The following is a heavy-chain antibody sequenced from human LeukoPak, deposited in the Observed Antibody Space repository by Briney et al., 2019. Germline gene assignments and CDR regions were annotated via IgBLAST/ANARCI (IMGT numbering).Heavy chain of an antibody. Sequence: PGRSLRLSCAASGFTFSSYGMHWVRQAPGKGLEWVAVIWYDGSNKYYADSVKGRFTISRDNSKNTLYLQMNSLRAEDTAVYYCAREYSHIVGATLLGDWGQGTLVTVSS. V-gene: IGHV3-33*01. CDR3: AREYSHIVGATLLGD. CDR2: IWYDGSNK. D-gene: IGHD1-26*01. J-gene: IGHJ4*02. CDR1: GFTFSSYG.